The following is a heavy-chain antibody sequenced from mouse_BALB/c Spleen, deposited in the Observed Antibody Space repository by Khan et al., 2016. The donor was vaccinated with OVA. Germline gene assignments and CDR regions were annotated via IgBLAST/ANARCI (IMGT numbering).Heavy chain of an antibody. CDR1: GYTFTTYT. D-gene: IGHD2-12*01. Sequence: VQLQQSGAELARPGASVKMSCKASGYTFTTYTIHWVKQGPGQGLEWIGYIIPTNDYANYNQKFKDRATLTADKSSSTAYMQLSSLTSADSALYYCAREGAYYSSDGWFAYWGQGTLVTVSA. CDR3: AREGAYYSSDGWFAY. J-gene: IGHJ3*01. V-gene: IGHV1-4*01. CDR2: IIPTNDYA.